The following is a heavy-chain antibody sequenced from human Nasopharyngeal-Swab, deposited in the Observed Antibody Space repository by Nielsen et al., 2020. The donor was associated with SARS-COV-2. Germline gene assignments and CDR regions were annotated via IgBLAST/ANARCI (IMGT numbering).Heavy chain of an antibody. CDR1: GFIFSSYA. CDR2: IKQDGSEK. V-gene: IGHV3-7*01. D-gene: IGHD5-24*01. J-gene: IGHJ4*02. Sequence: GESLKISCAASGFIFSSYAMHWVRQAPGKGLEWVANIKQDGSEKYYVDSVKGRFTISRDNAKNSLYLQMNSLRAEDTAVYYCARDGDGYNTHWGQGTLVTVSS. CDR3: ARDGDGYNTH.